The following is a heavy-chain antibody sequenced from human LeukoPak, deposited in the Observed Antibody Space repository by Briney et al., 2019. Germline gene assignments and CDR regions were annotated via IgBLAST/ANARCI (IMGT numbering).Heavy chain of an antibody. CDR3: ARVRAAAATP. Sequence: PGGSLRLSCAASGFTFSSYDMHWVRQTPGKGLEWVAFIRYDGSNKYYADSVKGRFTISRDNAKNSLYLQMNSLRAEDTAVYYCARVRAAAATPWGQGTLVTVSS. V-gene: IGHV3-30*02. CDR2: IRYDGSNK. J-gene: IGHJ5*02. CDR1: GFTFSSYD. D-gene: IGHD6-13*01.